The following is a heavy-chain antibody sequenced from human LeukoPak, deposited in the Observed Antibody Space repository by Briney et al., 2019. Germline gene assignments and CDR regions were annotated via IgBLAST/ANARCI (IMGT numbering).Heavy chain of an antibody. CDR2: IKQDGSEK. J-gene: IGHJ4*02. V-gene: IGHV3-7*01. CDR3: ARARYSSSPLALRFFDY. D-gene: IGHD6-6*01. CDR1: GFTFSAYW. Sequence: GGSLRLSCAASGFTFSAYWMSWVRQAPGKGLEWVANIKQDGSEKYYVDSVKGRFTIPRDNAKNSLYLQMNSLRAEDTAVYYCARARYSSSPLALRFFDYWGQGTLVTVSS.